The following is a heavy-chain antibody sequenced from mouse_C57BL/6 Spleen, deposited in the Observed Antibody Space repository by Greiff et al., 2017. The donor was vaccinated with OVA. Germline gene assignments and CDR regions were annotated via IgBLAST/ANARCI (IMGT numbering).Heavy chain of an antibody. CDR2: IDPETGGT. CDR1: GYTFTDYE. CDR3: TRAPSYYSNYVGAMDY. Sequence: QVQLQQSGAELVRPGASVTLSCKASGYTFTDYEMHWVKQTPVHGLEWIGAIDPETGGTAYNQKFKGKAILTADKSSSTAYMELRSLTSEDSAVYYGTRAPSYYSNYVGAMDYWGQGTSVTVSS. D-gene: IGHD2-5*01. V-gene: IGHV1-15*01. J-gene: IGHJ4*01.